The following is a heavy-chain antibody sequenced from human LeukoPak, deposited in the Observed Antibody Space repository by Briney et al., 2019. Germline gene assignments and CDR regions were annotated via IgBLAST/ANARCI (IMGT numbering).Heavy chain of an antibody. J-gene: IGHJ3*02. V-gene: IGHV4-34*01. CDR3: AREPYYYDSSGYYLDAFDI. CDR1: SGSFSGYF. D-gene: IGHD3-22*01. CDR2: AGHSGSA. Sequence: SETLSLTRAVSSGSFSGYFWRWIRQPPGKGLEWIGDAGHSGSADYNPSLKSRVIISADPSKSQFSLKLSSVTAADTAVYYCAREPYYYDSSGYYLDAFDIWGQGTMVTVSS.